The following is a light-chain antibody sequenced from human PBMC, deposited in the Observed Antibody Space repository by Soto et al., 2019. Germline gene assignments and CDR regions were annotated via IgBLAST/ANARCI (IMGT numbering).Light chain of an antibody. J-gene: IGKJ1*01. CDR2: GAS. V-gene: IGKV3-20*01. Sequence: IVLTQSPGTLSLSPGETATLSCRPSQSVSSSYLAWYQQKPGQAPRLLIYGASSRATGIPDRFSGSGSGTDFTLTISRLEPEDFAVYYCQQYGSSPRTFGQGTKVDIK. CDR1: QSVSSSY. CDR3: QQYGSSPRT.